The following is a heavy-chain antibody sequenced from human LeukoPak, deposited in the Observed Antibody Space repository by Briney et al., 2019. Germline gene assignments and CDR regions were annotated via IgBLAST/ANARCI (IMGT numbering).Heavy chain of an antibody. CDR1: GYTFTSYY. CDR3: ASGYSNYDWYFDL. CDR2: INPSGGST. Sequence: ASVKVSCKASGYTFTSYYMHWVRQAPGQGLEWMGIINPSGGSTSYAQKFQGRVTITADESTSTAYMELSSLRSEDTAVYYCASGYSNYDWYFDLWGRGTLVTVSS. D-gene: IGHD4-11*01. J-gene: IGHJ2*01. V-gene: IGHV1-46*01.